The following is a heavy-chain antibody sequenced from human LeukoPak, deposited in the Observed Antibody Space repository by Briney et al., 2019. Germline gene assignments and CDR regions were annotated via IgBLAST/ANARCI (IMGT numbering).Heavy chain of an antibody. CDR3: ARAGGGYARKYYFDY. CDR1: GFTFSSYW. CDR2: IKQDGSEK. J-gene: IGHJ4*02. D-gene: IGHD5-12*01. V-gene: IGHV3-7*03. Sequence: PGGSLRLSCAASGFTFSSYWMSWVRQAPGKGLEWVANIKQDGSEKYYVDSVKGRFTISRDNAKNSLYLQMNSLRAEDTAMYYCARAGGGYARKYYFDYWGQGTLVTVSS.